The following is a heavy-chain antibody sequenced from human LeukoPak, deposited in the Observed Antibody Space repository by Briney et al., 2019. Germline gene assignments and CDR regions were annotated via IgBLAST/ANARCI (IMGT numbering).Heavy chain of an antibody. Sequence: QAGGSLRLSCIASGFTFTNFAMSWVRQAPGKGLEWVSVIAGSGSLKSYAVSVRGRFTISRDNSKNTLYLQMNSLRAEDTAVYYCASSGSPNWFDPWGQGTLVTVSS. CDR3: ASSGSPNWFDP. J-gene: IGHJ5*02. D-gene: IGHD6-13*01. V-gene: IGHV3-23*01. CDR2: IAGSGSLK. CDR1: GFTFTNFA.